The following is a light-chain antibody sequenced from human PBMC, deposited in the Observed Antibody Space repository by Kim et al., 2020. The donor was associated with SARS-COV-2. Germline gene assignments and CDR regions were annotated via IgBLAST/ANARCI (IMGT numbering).Light chain of an antibody. CDR1: QGVGTQ. CDR3: QQRSNWPIT. CDR2: GAS. J-gene: IGKJ5*01. Sequence: LSPGERAPLSCRASQGVGTQLAWYQQRPGQAPRLPLHGASNRATGIPARFSGSGSGTDFTLSISSLEPEDVAVYYCQQRSNWPITFGQGTRLEIK. V-gene: IGKV3-11*01.